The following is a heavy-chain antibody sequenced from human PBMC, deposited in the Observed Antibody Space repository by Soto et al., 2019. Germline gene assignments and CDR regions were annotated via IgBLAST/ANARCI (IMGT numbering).Heavy chain of an antibody. Sequence: QVQLVQSGAEVKKPGASVKVSCKASGYTLLSYGISWVRQAPGQGLEWMGWINTYNNKTNYAQKLQGRVTMTTDTTTSTAYMELRSLRSGDTAVYYCAHVYCSGGSCFPNWFDPWGQGTLVTVSS. V-gene: IGHV1-18*04. CDR2: INTYNNKT. CDR3: AHVYCSGGSCFPNWFDP. J-gene: IGHJ5*02. D-gene: IGHD2-15*01. CDR1: GYTLLSYG.